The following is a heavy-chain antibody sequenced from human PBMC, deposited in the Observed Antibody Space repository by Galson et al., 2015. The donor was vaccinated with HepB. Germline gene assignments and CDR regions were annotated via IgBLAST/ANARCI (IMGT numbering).Heavy chain of an antibody. J-gene: IGHJ5*02. D-gene: IGHD6-13*01. CDR1: GGTFSSYA. CDR3: ARTPASSWYWFDP. CDR2: IIPIFVTA. Sequence: SVTVSCKASGGTFSSYAISWVRQAPGQGLEWMGGIIPIFVTANYAQKFQGRVTITADKSTSTAYMELSSLRSEDTAVYYCARTPASSWYWFDPWGQGTLVTVSS. V-gene: IGHV1-69*06.